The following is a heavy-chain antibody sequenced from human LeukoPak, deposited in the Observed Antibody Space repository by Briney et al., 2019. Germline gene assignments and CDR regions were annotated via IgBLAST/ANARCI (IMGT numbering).Heavy chain of an antibody. CDR1: GYSFSTFW. CDR2: IYPGDSDT. CDR3: ARGDGSQ. Sequence: GESLKISCKGSGYSFSTFWIGXXXXXXXKGXEWMGIIYPGDSDTRYSPSFQXXXXISADKSISTAYLQWSSLKASDTAMYYCARGDGSQWGQGTMVTVSS. D-gene: IGHD2-15*01. V-gene: IGHV5-51*07. J-gene: IGHJ3*01.